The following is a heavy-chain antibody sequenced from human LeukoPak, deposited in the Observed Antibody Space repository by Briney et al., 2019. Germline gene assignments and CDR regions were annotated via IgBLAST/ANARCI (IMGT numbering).Heavy chain of an antibody. CDR3: ARTGRLQYGDYVAFDY. CDR1: GFTFADFY. CDR2: MSISGTTI. D-gene: IGHD4-17*01. V-gene: IGHV3-11*01. Sequence: GGSLRLSCAASGFTFADFYMSWIRQAPGKGLEWVSYMSISGTTIYYADSVKGRFTFSRDNAKNSLYLQMNSLRAEDTAVYYCARTGRLQYGDYVAFDYWGQGTLVTVSS. J-gene: IGHJ4*02.